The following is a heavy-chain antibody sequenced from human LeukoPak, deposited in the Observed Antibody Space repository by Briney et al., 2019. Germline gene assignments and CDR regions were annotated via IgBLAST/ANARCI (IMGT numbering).Heavy chain of an antibody. CDR2: ISAYNGNT. CDR3: ARRCYGTDEVFDS. CDR1: GYTFTSYG. D-gene: IGHD2-15*01. J-gene: IGHJ4*02. V-gene: IGHV1-18*01. Sequence: RASVKVSCKASGYTFTSYGISWVRQAPGQGLEWMGWISAYNGNTYCSQKFQDRVTLTRDTSASTIYMELTSLRFEDTAVYYCARRCYGTDEVFDSWGQGTLVTVSS.